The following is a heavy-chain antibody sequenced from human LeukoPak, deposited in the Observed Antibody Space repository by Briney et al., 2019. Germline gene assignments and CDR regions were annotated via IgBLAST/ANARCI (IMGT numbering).Heavy chain of an antibody. Sequence: TSVKVSCKASGYIFTTYNMYWVRQAPGQGLEWMGIINPSGDTTSYAQKFQGRVTMTRDTSTSTVYVELSSLRSEDTAVYYCAREAAGTGGLDVWGKGPRSPSPQ. D-gene: IGHD6-13*01. CDR2: INPSGDTT. V-gene: IGHV1-46*01. CDR3: AREAAGTGGLDV. J-gene: IGHJ6*01. CDR1: GYIFTTYN.